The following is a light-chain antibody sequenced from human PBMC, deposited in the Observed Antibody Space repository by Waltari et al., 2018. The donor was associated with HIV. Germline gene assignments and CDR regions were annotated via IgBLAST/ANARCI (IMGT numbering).Light chain of an antibody. V-gene: IGLV2-14*03. J-gene: IGLJ2*01. CDR3: SSYTSSSALYVV. CDR2: DVS. Sequence: QSALTQSASVSGSPGQSLTIPCTGTTSDGGGYNYVSCYQQHPGKAPKLMIYDVSNRPSGVSNRFSGSKSGNTASLTISGLQAEDEADYYCSSYTSSSALYVVFGGGTKLTVL. CDR1: TSDGGGYNY.